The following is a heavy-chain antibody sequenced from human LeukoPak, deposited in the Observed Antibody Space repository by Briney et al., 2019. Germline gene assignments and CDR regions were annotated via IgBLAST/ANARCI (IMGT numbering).Heavy chain of an antibody. J-gene: IGHJ5*02. D-gene: IGHD1-20*01. CDR1: GFTFSDYY. Sequence: GGSLRLSCAASGFTFSDYYMSWIRQAPGKGLEWVSYISSSGSTIYYADSVKGRFTISRDNAKNSLYLQMNSLRAEDTAVYYCARDLCPYNWNVCPGNWFDPWGQGTLVTVSS. CDR2: ISSSGSTI. CDR3: ARDLCPYNWNVCPGNWFDP. V-gene: IGHV3-11*01.